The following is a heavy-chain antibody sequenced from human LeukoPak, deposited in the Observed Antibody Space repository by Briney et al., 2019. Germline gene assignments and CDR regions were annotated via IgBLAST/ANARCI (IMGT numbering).Heavy chain of an antibody. Sequence: ASVKVSCKASGYTFTSYYMHWVRQAPTQGLECMGWMNPNSGNTGYAQTCQGRVTITRNTSIGTAYLELSSLRSEATAVFNWTRVVGELVQVADAFDTCVERTMGSVSS. CDR3: TRVVGELVQVADAFDT. V-gene: IGHV1-8*03. D-gene: IGHD1-26*01. J-gene: IGHJ3*02. CDR2: MNPNSGNT. CDR1: GYTFTSYY.